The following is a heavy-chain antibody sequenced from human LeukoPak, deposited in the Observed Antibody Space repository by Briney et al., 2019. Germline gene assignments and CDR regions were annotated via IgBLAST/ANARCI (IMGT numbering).Heavy chain of an antibody. CDR1: GFTFSDYW. V-gene: IGHV3-74*01. CDR2: ISNDGSTT. D-gene: IGHD4/OR15-4a*01. J-gene: IGHJ1*01. CDR3: YGGNAEQ. Sequence: GGSLRPSCAASGFTFSDYWMHWVRQAPGKGLVWVSRISNDGSTTTYADSVRGRFTISRDNAKNTVYLQMNSLRVEDMAVYYCYGGNAEQWGQGTLVTVSS.